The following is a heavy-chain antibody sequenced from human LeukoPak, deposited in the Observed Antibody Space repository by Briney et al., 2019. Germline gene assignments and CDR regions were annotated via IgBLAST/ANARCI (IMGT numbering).Heavy chain of an antibody. J-gene: IGHJ4*02. Sequence: GGSLRLSCAASGFTFSNAWMSWVRQAPGKGLEWVGRIKSKTDGGTTDYAAPVKGRFTISRDNAKNSLYLQMNSLRAEDTAVYYCATMIVVPPGPGWGQGTLVTVSS. V-gene: IGHV3-15*01. CDR3: ATMIVVPPGPG. CDR2: IKSKTDGGTT. CDR1: GFTFSNAW. D-gene: IGHD3-22*01.